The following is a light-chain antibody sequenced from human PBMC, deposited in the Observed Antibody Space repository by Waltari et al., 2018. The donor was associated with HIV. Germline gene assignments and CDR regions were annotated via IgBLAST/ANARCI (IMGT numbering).Light chain of an antibody. J-gene: IGKJ1*01. CDR2: GAS. Sequence: IVMTQSPATLSVSPGERGTLSCRASQSVSSNLAWYQQKPGQAPRLLIYGASTRATGIPARFSGSGSGTEFTLTISSLQSEDFAVYYCQQYNYWPRTFGQGTKVEI. CDR1: QSVSSN. V-gene: IGKV3-15*01. CDR3: QQYNYWPRT.